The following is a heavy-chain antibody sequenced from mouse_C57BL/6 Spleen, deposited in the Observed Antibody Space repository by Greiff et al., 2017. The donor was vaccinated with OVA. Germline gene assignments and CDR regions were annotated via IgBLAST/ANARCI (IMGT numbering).Heavy chain of an antibody. J-gene: IGHJ2*01. CDR3: ARGGDYYGRGYYFDY. CDR1: GYTFTSYW. V-gene: IGHV1-64*01. D-gene: IGHD1-1*01. Sequence: QVQLQQPGAELVKPGASVKLSCKASGYTFTSYWMHWVKQRPGQGLEWIGMIHPNSGSTNYNEKFKSKATLTVDKSSSTAYMQLSSLTSEDSAVYYCARGGDYYGRGYYFDYWGQGTTLTVSS. CDR2: IHPNSGST.